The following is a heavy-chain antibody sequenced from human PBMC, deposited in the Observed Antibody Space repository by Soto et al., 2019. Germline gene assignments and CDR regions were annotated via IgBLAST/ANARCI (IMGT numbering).Heavy chain of an antibody. V-gene: IGHV1-2*02. CDR3: ARSLSNIGARLDY. CDR1: GYIFTDYY. J-gene: IGHJ4*01. D-gene: IGHD6-6*01. CDR2: INPNTGGT. Sequence: ASVEVSCKASGYIFTDYYLHWVLQAPGQGLEYMGWINPNTGGTKYTQKFQGRVSMTGGALLLNWLTSDDTAVYYCARSLSNIGARLDYWGQGTLVTVSS.